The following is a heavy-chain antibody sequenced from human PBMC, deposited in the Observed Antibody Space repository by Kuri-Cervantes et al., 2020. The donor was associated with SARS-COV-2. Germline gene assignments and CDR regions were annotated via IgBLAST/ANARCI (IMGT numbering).Heavy chain of an antibody. D-gene: IGHD3-22*01. J-gene: IGHJ6*02. CDR1: GGSISSYY. V-gene: IGHV4-59*12. Sequence: SETLSLTCTVSGGSISSYYWSWIRQPPRKGLEWIGYIYYSGSTNYNPSLKSRVTISVDTSKNQFSLKLSSVTAADTAVYYCAKYYDSSGPLAYGMDVWGQGTTVTVSS. CDR2: IYYSGST. CDR3: AKYYDSSGPLAYGMDV.